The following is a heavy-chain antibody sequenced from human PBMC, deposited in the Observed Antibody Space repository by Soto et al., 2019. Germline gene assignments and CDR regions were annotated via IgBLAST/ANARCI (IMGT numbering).Heavy chain of an antibody. V-gene: IGHV1-8*01. CDR2: MQPSTGRT. D-gene: IGHD6-19*01. Sequence: QVQLVQSGAEVREPGASVKVSCKASGYSFTSLDINWVRQTAGQGLEWMGWMQPSTGRTGYAQKFQGRVTQTRDTSINTAYMELTTLTSDDTAFYYCARGGSAGVDYWGQGTLVTVSS. CDR1: GYSFTSLD. J-gene: IGHJ4*02. CDR3: ARGGSAGVDY.